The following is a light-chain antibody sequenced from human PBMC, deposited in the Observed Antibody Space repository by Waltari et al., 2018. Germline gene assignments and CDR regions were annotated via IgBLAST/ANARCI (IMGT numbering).Light chain of an antibody. CDR1: RSDVGAYNS. CDR3: ASHSSSNAWL. J-gene: IGLJ3*02. V-gene: IGLV2-14*01. CDR2: DVN. Sequence: QSALTQPASVSGSPGQSITISCTGTRSDVGAYNSVSWYQQYPCSAPKLIIYDVNERPSVVPSRFSGSKSANTASLTISGLQADDEAIYSCASHSSSNAWLFGGGTRLTVL.